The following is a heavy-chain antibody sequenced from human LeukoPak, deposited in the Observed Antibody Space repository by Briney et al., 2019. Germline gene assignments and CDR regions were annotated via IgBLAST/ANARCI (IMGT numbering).Heavy chain of an antibody. V-gene: IGHV3-30*02. D-gene: IGHD3-10*02. J-gene: IGHJ4*02. CDR2: IQYDGSNK. Sequence: GGSLRLSCAASGFPFRSYGMHWVRQAPGKGLKWVAFIQYDGSNKYYTASVKGRFTISRDNTKNTLYLQMNSLRAEDTAVYYCAKDVPGVGINYWGQGTLVTVSS. CDR1: GFPFRSYG. CDR3: AKDVPGVGINY.